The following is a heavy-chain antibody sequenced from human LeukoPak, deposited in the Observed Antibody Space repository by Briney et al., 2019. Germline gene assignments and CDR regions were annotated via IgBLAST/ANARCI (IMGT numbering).Heavy chain of an antibody. D-gene: IGHD3-22*01. CDR2: IYTSGST. V-gene: IGHV4-4*07. CDR1: GGSISSYY. Sequence: SETLSLTCTVSGGSISSYYWSWIRQPAGKGLEWIGRIYTSGSTTYNPSLKSRVTMSADTSKNQLSLKLSPVTTADTAVYYCARDYYDSSGYPFCDYWGQGTLVTDSS. CDR3: ARDYYDSSGYPFCDY. J-gene: IGHJ4*02.